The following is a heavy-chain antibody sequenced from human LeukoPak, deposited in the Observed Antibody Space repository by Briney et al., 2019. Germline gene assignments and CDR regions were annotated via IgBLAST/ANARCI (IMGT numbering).Heavy chain of an antibody. Sequence: ASVNVSCKASGGTFSSYAISWVRQAPGQGLEWMGGIIPIFGTANYAQKFQGRVTITADESTSTAYMELSSLRSEDTAVYYCASAGREGHNSNDYVWGSYRPYYFDYWGQGTLVTVSS. J-gene: IGHJ4*02. CDR3: ASAGREGHNSNDYVWGSYRPYYFDY. CDR1: GGTFSSYA. V-gene: IGHV1-69*01. CDR2: IIPIFGTA. D-gene: IGHD3-16*02.